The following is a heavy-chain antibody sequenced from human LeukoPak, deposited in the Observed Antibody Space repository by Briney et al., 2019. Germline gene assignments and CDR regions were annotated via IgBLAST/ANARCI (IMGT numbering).Heavy chain of an antibody. CDR3: AGPLTPGSYDH. CDR1: GGSISSSSHS. J-gene: IGHJ5*02. V-gene: IGHV4-39*01. CDR2: IHHSGSA. Sequence: NPSETLSLTCTISGGSISSSSHSWGWIRQPPGKGLEWIGGIHHSGSAYSSPSLKSRVTISADTSKKQFFLKLTSMTAADTAIYYFAGPLTPGSYDHWGQGTLVTVSS. D-gene: IGHD1-26*01.